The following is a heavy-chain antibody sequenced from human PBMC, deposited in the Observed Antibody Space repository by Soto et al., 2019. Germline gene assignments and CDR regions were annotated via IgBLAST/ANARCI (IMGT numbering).Heavy chain of an antibody. D-gene: IGHD3-16*01. J-gene: IGHJ4*02. CDR1: GFPLSARGVG. Sequence: QITLKESGPTLVKPTETLTLTCTVSGFPLSARGVGVGWIRQPPGKALEGLAVIYWNGDKRYSPSLKSRLTITKDTSKHEVVLTMTNTDPVDTAKYYCAHSPWGSAPDYWGQGTLVTVSS. CDR2: IYWNGDK. V-gene: IGHV2-5*01. CDR3: AHSPWGSAPDY.